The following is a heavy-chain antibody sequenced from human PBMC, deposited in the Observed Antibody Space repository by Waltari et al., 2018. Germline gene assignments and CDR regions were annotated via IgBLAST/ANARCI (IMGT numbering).Heavy chain of an antibody. D-gene: IGHD3-16*02. CDR3: AKGSRGYTNYFFDS. CDR2: ISGSGATP. CDR1: GLSFMGFA. V-gene: IGHV3-23*01. Sequence: EVQLLESAGGLVEPGEALRLSCAASGLSFMGFALTWVRQAPGGGLECVASISGSGATPFYADSVKGRFTIVRDNSRDTVYLQMNSLRVDDSAVYYCAKGSRGYTNYFFDSWGQGTLVSVSS. J-gene: IGHJ4*02.